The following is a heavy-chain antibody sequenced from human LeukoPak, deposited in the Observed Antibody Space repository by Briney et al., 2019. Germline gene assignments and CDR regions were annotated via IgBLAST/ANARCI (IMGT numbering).Heavy chain of an antibody. CDR2: ICGSGVIT. V-gene: IGHV3-23*01. CDR1: GFTFRNFG. Sequence: PGGFLRLSCAASGFTFRNFGMRWLREAPEKGLEWVSAICGSGVITLYPASAKGRFTIFRDNSKNTMYLQMNSLRVEDTAVYYCAKAWEVEYNWFDPWGQGTLVTVSS. J-gene: IGHJ5*02. CDR3: AKAWEVEYNWFDP. D-gene: IGHD1-1*01.